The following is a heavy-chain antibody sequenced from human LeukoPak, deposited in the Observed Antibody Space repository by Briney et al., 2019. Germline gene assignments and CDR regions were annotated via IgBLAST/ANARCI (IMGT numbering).Heavy chain of an antibody. V-gene: IGHV3-23*01. CDR1: GFTFRSYA. CDR2: ISGSGDST. CDR3: AKDPRAGSGWGSFDY. D-gene: IGHD6-19*01. J-gene: IGHJ4*02. Sequence: GGSLRLSCAASGFTFRSYAMSWVRQAPGKGLEWISGISGSGDSTYYADSVKGRFSISRDNSKNSLWLQMNSLKDEDTAVYYCAKDPRAGSGWGSFDYWGQGTLVTVSS.